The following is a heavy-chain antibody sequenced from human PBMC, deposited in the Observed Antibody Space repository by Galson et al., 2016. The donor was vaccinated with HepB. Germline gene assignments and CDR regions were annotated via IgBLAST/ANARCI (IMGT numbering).Heavy chain of an antibody. CDR1: GFTFRNFW. V-gene: IGHV3-7*01. Sequence: SLRLSCAASGFTFRNFWMSWVRQDPGKGLEWVANIEQGGSQTYYVGSVKGRFTISRDDAKNSLYLQMNSLRAEDTAVYYCARLWFGETHFDYWGQGAVVTVSS. CDR3: ARLWFGETHFDY. CDR2: IEQGGSQT. J-gene: IGHJ4*02. D-gene: IGHD3-10*01.